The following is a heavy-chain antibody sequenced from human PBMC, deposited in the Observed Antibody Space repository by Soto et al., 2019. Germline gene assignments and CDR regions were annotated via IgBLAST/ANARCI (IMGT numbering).Heavy chain of an antibody. CDR3: ARGGVTGPRYHYGMDV. CDR2: ISAYNGNT. Sequence: GASVKVSCKASGYTFTSYGISWVRQAPGQGLEWMGWISAYNGNTNYAQKLQGRVTMTTDTSTSTAYMELRSLRSDDTAVYYCARGGVTGPRYHYGMDVWGQGTTVTVSS. D-gene: IGHD1-20*01. V-gene: IGHV1-18*04. J-gene: IGHJ6*02. CDR1: GYTFTSYG.